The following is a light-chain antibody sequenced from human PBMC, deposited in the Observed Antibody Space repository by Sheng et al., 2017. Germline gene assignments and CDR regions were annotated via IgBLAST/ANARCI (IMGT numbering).Light chain of an antibody. V-gene: IGKV3-11*01. CDR3: HQRYYWPLT. J-gene: IGKJ4*01. CDR2: NAF. Sequence: EIVLTQSPATLSLSPGERATLSCRASQSVSSSLAWYQQKPGQAPRLIIYNAFKRATGIPARFSGSGSGTDFTLTISSLDPEDFAVYYCHQRYYWPLTFGGGTKVEIK. CDR1: QSVSSS.